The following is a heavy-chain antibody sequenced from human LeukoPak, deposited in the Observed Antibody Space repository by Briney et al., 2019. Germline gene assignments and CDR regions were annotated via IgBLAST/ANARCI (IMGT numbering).Heavy chain of an antibody. CDR2: ISSSSSYI. CDR3: VRRAGSERYFDY. Sequence: GGSLRLSCAASGFTFSSYSMNWVRQAPGKGLEWVSSISSSSSYIYYADSVKGRFTISRDNAKNSLYLQMNSLTAEDTALYYCVRRAGSERYFDYWGQGTLVTVSS. CDR1: GFTFSSYS. V-gene: IGHV3-21*04. J-gene: IGHJ4*02. D-gene: IGHD3-10*01.